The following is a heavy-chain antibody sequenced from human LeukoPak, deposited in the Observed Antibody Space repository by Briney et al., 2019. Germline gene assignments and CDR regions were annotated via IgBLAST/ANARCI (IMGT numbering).Heavy chain of an antibody. V-gene: IGHV3-30*02. D-gene: IGHD2-15*01. CDR2: IRYDGSNK. CDR3: AKVEAVVAALYDY. Sequence: GGSLRLSCAASGFTFSSYGMHWVRQAPGKGLEWVAFIRYDGSNKYYADSVKGRFTISRDNSKNTLYLQMNSLRAEDTAVYYCAKVEAVVAALYDYWGQGTLVTVSS. CDR1: GFTFSSYG. J-gene: IGHJ4*02.